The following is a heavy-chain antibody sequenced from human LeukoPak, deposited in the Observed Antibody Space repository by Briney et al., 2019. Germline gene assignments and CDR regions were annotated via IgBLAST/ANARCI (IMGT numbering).Heavy chain of an antibody. V-gene: IGHV4-34*01. CDR1: GGSFSGYY. Sequence: SETLSLTCAVYGGSFSGYYWSWIRQPPGKGLEWIGEINHSGSTNYNPSLKSRVTISVDTSKNQFSLKLSSVTAADTAVYYCARLAGGRYGMDVWGQGTTVTVPS. CDR3: ARLAGGRYGMDV. J-gene: IGHJ6*02. D-gene: IGHD3-16*01. CDR2: INHSGST.